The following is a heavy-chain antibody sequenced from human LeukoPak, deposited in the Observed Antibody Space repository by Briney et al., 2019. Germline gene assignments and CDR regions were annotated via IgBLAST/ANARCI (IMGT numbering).Heavy chain of an antibody. Sequence: GGSLRLSCAASGFTFSDFAMAWVRQAPGKGLEWVSGITRSGGTNYADSVKGRFTISRDNSRDTLYLQMGGLRGEDTAIYYCAKYKGYYPYNYCMNVWGQGTTVTVSS. J-gene: IGHJ6*03. D-gene: IGHD2-15*01. CDR3: AKYKGYYPYNYCMNV. V-gene: IGHV3-23*01. CDR1: GFTFSDFA. CDR2: ITRSGGT.